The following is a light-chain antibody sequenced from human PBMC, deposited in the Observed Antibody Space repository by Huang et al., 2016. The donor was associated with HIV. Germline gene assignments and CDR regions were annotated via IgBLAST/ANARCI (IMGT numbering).Light chain of an antibody. J-gene: IGKJ2*01. Sequence: EIVLTQSPGTLSLSPGERATLSCRASQSVTSRYLAWYQQKPGQTPRLLIYGASSRPTGIPDRSIGSGSGTDFTLTISRLEPEDFAVYYCQQYDSSPPYTFGQGTKLEIK. V-gene: IGKV3-20*01. CDR1: QSVTSRY. CDR2: GAS. CDR3: QQYDSSPPYT.